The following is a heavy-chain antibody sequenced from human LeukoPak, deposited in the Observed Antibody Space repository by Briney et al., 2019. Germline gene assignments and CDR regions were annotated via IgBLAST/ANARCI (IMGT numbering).Heavy chain of an antibody. D-gene: IGHD3-22*01. CDR2: IYYSGGT. CDR3: GRARDSSGYLDAFDI. CDR1: GGSISSGDSY. J-gene: IGHJ3*02. V-gene: IGHV4-30-4*01. Sequence: PSQTLSLTCSVSGGSISSGDSYWSWFRQPPGKGLEWIGYIYYSGGTYYNPSLKSRVTISVDTSKNQYSLKLYSVTDADTAVYYCGRARDSSGYLDAFDIWGQGTMVTVSS.